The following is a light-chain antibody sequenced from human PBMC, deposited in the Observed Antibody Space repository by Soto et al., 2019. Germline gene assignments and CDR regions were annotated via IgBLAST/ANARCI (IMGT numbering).Light chain of an antibody. CDR1: QNVDSSY. CDR2: GTS. V-gene: IGKV3-20*01. CDR3: QHYSNSIYT. J-gene: IGKJ2*01. Sequence: ENVLTQSPGTLSLSPGERATLSCRASQNVDSSYLAWYQQKPGQAPRLLIYGTSSRATGIPDRFSGSGSGTDFTLTINRLEPENFAVYYCQHYSNSIYTFGQGTKVKIK.